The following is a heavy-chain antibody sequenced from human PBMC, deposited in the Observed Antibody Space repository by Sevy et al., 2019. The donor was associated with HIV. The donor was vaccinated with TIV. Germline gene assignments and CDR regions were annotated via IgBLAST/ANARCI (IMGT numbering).Heavy chain of an antibody. Sequence: GGSLRLSCAASGFTFSGYAMNWVRQAPGKGLEWVSAINGKGRSTHYADSVEGRLTISRDNSKNTLELQMNSLRAEDAAVYYCAKTINSGGGVVPAANYYYYGLDVWGQGTTVTVSS. CDR2: INGKGRST. J-gene: IGHJ6*02. D-gene: IGHD2-2*01. CDR3: AKTINSGGGVVPAANYYYYGLDV. CDR1: GFTFSGYA. V-gene: IGHV3-23*01.